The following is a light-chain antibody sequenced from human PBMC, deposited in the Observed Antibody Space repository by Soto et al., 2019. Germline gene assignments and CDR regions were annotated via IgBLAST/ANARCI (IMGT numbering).Light chain of an antibody. CDR1: QRIXNNY. J-gene: IGKJ1*01. V-gene: IGKV3-20*01. CDR2: APS. Sequence: EIALKLSALAISLVASESATLSFRATQRIXNNYLAAFRENPGQATRLPXYAPSSRESGVPDRLSGSGSGTDFTLTISRLEPDDFARYYCQQYGTTPWTFGQGTKVDIK. CDR3: QQYGTTPWT.